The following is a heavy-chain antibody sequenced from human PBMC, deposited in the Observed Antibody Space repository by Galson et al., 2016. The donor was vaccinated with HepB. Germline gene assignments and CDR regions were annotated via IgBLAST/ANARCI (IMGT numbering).Heavy chain of an antibody. V-gene: IGHV4-61*01. CDR1: GGSVSGGSFY. J-gene: IGHJ4*02. CDR2: IYYSEST. CDR3: ARVYGSSGYLPDF. Sequence: SETLSLTCTVSGGSVSGGSFYWSWIRQPPGKGLEWVGYIYYSESTNYNPSLKSRVTISVYTSKNQLSLNLSSVTAADTAVYYCARVYGSSGYLPDFWGQGNLVTVSS. D-gene: IGHD3-22*01.